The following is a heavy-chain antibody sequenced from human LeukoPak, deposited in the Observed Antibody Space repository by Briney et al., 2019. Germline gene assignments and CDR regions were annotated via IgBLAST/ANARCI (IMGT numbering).Heavy chain of an antibody. CDR1: GGSFSGYY. J-gene: IGHJ3*02. D-gene: IGHD3-10*01. V-gene: IGHV4-34*01. CDR2: INHSGST. CDR3: ASSGVII. Sequence: ASETLSLTCAVYGGSFSGYYWSWVRQPPVKGLEWIGEINHSGSTNYNPSLKSRVTISVDTSKNQFSLKLSSVTAADTAVYYCASSGVIIWGQGTMVTVSS.